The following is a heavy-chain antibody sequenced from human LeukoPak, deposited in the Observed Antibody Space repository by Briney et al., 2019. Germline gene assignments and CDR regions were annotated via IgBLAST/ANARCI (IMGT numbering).Heavy chain of an antibody. CDR1: GFTFSSYT. CDR3: ARDRAYGDYELDAFDI. V-gene: IGHV3-21*04. D-gene: IGHD4-17*01. J-gene: IGHJ3*02. Sequence: GGSLRLSCAASGFTFSSYTMSWVRQSPGKGLEWVSSISSNSIYIYYADSVKGRFTISRDNAKNSLSLQMNSLRAEDTAVYYCARDRAYGDYELDAFDIWGQGTMVTVSS. CDR2: ISSNSIYI.